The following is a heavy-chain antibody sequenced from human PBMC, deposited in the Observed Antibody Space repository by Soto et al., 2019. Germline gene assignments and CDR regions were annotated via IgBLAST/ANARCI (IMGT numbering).Heavy chain of an antibody. V-gene: IGHV4-4*07. D-gene: IGHD4-17*01. Sequence: SETLSLPCPVSGDSISSYFWSWIRQPAGKGLEWIGRMYITGTTSYNPSFKRRVTMSIDTSKNQFSQKMTSVTAADTAVYYRARYGEDGSGWYSFVPWGQGTRVTVSS. J-gene: IGHJ5*02. CDR1: GDSISSYF. CDR3: ARYGEDGSGWYSFVP. CDR2: MYITGTT.